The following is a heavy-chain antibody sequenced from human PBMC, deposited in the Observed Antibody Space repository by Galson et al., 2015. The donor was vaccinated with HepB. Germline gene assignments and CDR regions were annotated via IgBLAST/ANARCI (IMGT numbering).Heavy chain of an antibody. CDR2: IYSGGDT. D-gene: IGHD3-3*01. J-gene: IGHJ2*01. Sequence: SLRLSCAASGFTVSNNYMSWVRQAPGKGLEWVSVIYSGGDTYYTDSVKGRFTISRDNSKNTLNLQMNSLRAEDTAVYYCARPPVGSGYWYFDLWGRGTLVTVSS. CDR1: GFTVSNNY. CDR3: ARPPVGSGYWYFDL. V-gene: IGHV3-53*01.